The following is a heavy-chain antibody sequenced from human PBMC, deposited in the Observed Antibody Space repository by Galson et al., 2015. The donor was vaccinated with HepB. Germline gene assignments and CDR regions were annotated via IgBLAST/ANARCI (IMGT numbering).Heavy chain of an antibody. CDR3: AREET. D-gene: IGHD5-24*01. Sequence: SLRLSCAASGFNVSNNYLTRVRQAPGKGLEWVSIIYSGGSTYYADSVRGRFTITRDNSKNTLYLQMNTLRVEDTAVYYCAREETWGQGTLVTVSS. V-gene: IGHV3-53*01. CDR2: IYSGGST. J-gene: IGHJ4*02. CDR1: GFNVSNNY.